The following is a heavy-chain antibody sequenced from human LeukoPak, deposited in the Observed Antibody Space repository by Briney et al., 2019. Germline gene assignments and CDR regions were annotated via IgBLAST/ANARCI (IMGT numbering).Heavy chain of an antibody. CDR1: GFTFSNCD. V-gene: IGHV3-23*01. CDR2: IHGSDGRT. D-gene: IGHD3-3*02. Sequence: GGSLRLSCAASGFTFSNCDMSWVRQAPGMGLEWVSAIHGSDGRTWYADSVKGRCTISRDNSRNTVYLQMNSLRAEDTALYYCARDRAFTNDVFDIWGQGTMATVSS. J-gene: IGHJ3*02. CDR3: ARDRAFTNDVFDI.